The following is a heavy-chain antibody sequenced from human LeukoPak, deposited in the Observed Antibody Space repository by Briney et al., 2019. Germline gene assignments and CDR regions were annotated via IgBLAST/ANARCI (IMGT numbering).Heavy chain of an antibody. CDR3: ARSSGSRPNWFDP. Sequence: SETLSLTCAVSGGSISSGGYSWSWIRQPPGKGLEWIGYIYYSGSTYYNPSLKSRVTISVDTSKNQFSLKLSSVTAADTAVYYCARSSGSRPNWFDPWGQGTLVTISS. V-gene: IGHV4-30-4*07. CDR2: IYYSGST. D-gene: IGHD3-10*01. CDR1: GGSISSGGYS. J-gene: IGHJ5*02.